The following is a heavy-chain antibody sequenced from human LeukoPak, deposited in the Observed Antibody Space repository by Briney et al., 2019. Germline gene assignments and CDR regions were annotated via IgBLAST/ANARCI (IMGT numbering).Heavy chain of an antibody. CDR2: IIPIFGTA. CDR3: ARTLPGIAVAGTINYYYYYYMDV. Sequence: ASVKVSCKASGGTFSSYAISWVRQAPGQGLEWMGGIIPIFGTANYAQKFQGRVTITTDESTSTAYMELSSLRSEDTAAYYCARTLPGIAVAGTINYYYYYYMDVWGKRTTVTVSS. D-gene: IGHD6-19*01. V-gene: IGHV1-69*05. CDR1: GGTFSSYA. J-gene: IGHJ6*03.